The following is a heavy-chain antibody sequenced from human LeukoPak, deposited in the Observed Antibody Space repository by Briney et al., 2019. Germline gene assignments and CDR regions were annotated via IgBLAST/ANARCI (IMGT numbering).Heavy chain of an antibody. D-gene: IGHD6-6*01. Sequence: SETLSLTCTVSGGSISSYYWSWIRQPAGKGLEWIGRIYTSGSTNYNPSLKSRVTMSVDTSKNQFSLKLSSVTAADTAVYYCARDQREMYSSSSGFDYWGQGTLVTVSS. CDR1: GGSISSYY. J-gene: IGHJ4*02. CDR3: ARDQREMYSSSSGFDY. V-gene: IGHV4-4*07. CDR2: IYTSGST.